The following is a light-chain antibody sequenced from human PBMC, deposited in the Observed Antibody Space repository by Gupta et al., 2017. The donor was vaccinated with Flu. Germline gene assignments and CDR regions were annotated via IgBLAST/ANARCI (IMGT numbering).Light chain of an antibody. CDR3: QQYKNYPLYG. V-gene: IGKV1-16*01. Sequence: DIQSPSLHPHCLHLQGDSVTITCRASQSIGSSLDWYQQKPGKAPKGLIYAASSLKSGAPSRFGGSGSGTDFTLTIRILQPKDVATYYCQQYKNYPLYGFGQGTKLEIK. CDR1: QSIGSS. J-gene: IGKJ2*03. CDR2: AAS.